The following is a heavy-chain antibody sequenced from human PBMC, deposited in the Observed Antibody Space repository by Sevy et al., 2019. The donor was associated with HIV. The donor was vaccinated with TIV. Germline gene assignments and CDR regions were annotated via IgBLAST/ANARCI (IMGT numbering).Heavy chain of an antibody. CDR1: GFTFKNFW. J-gene: IGHJ4*02. CDR3: AGENGY. D-gene: IGHD2-8*01. V-gene: IGHV3-7*01. CDR2: IKEDGGEK. Sequence: GGSLRLSCAASGFTFKNFWMTWVRQAPGKGLEWVANIKEDGGEKHYVDSVKGRFTISRDNAKNSLYLQMNSLRVEDTAIYYCAGENGYWGQGTLVTVS.